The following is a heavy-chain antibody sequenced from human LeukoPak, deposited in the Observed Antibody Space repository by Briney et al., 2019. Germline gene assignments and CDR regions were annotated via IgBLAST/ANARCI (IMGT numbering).Heavy chain of an antibody. V-gene: IGHV4-34*01. D-gene: IGHD2-2*01. CDR1: GGSFSGYY. Sequence: PSETLSLTCAVYGGSFSGYYWSWIRQPPGKGLEWIGEINHSGSTNYNPSIKSRVTISVDTSKNQFSLKLSSVTAADTAVYYCARFPADPLYYGMDVWGQGTTVTVSS. CDR3: ARFPADPLYYGMDV. CDR2: INHSGST. J-gene: IGHJ6*02.